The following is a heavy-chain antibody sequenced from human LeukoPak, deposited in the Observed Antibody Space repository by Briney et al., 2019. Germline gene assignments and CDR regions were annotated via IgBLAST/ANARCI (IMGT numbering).Heavy chain of an antibody. CDR3: ARETTQIVVVPAARGQDYYYYNMDV. J-gene: IGHJ6*03. D-gene: IGHD2-2*01. CDR2: ISWNSGSI. CDR1: GFTFDDYA. V-gene: IGHV3-9*01. Sequence: SGGSLRLSCAASGFTFDDYAMHWVRQAPGKGLEWVSGISWNSGSIGYADSVKGRLTISRDSAKNSLYLQMNSLRAEDTAVYYCARETTQIVVVPAARGQDYYYYNMDVWGKGTTVTVSS.